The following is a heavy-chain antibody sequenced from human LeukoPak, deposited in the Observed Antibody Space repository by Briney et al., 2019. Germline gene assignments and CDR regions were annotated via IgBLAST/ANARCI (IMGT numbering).Heavy chain of an antibody. D-gene: IGHD1-14*01. J-gene: IGHJ4*02. CDR1: GYTFTGYY. Sequence: ASVKVSCKASGYTFTGYYMHWVRQAPGQGLEWMGRINPNSGFTNYAQNFQGGVTMTWDTSITTAYMELSRLRSDDTAVYYCARGTGNQDYWGQGTLVTVSS. CDR2: INPNSGFT. V-gene: IGHV1-2*06. CDR3: ARGTGNQDY.